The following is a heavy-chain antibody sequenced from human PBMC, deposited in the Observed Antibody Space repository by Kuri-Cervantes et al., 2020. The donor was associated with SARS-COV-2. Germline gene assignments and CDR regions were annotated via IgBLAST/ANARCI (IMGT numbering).Heavy chain of an antibody. D-gene: IGHD5-24*01. CDR2: IYYSGST. J-gene: IGHJ4*02. CDR1: GGSISSYY. Sequence: SETLSLTCTVSGGSISSYYWSWIRQPPGKGLEWIGYIYYSGSTIYNPSLKSRVTISVDTSKNQFSLKLSSVTAADTAVYYCARLRWLQGDFDYWGQGTLVTVSS. V-gene: IGHV4-59*01. CDR3: ARLRWLQGDFDY.